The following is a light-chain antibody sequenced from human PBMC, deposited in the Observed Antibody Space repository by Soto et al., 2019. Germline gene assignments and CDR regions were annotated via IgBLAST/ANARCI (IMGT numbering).Light chain of an antibody. V-gene: IGKV3-15*01. CDR3: QQYSNWPPWT. J-gene: IGKJ1*01. CDR2: GAS. CDR1: QSVSIH. Sequence: EIVMTQSPATLSVSPGERATLSCRASQSVSIHLAWYQQKPGQAPRLLIYGASTRATGIPARFSGSGSETEFTLTISSLQSEDFAVYYCQQYSNWPPWTFGQGTKVEVK.